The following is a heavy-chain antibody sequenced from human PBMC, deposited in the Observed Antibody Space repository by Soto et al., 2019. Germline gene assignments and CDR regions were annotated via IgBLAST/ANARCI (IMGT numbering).Heavy chain of an antibody. CDR2: IYYSGST. CDR1: GGSISSYY. J-gene: IGHJ6*02. Sequence: PSETLSLTCTVSGGSISSYYWSWIRQPPGKGLEWIGYIYYSGSTNYNPSLKSRVTISVDTSKNQFSLKLSSVTAADTAVYYCAREVYGMDVWGQGTTVTVSS. CDR3: AREVYGMDV. V-gene: IGHV4-59*01.